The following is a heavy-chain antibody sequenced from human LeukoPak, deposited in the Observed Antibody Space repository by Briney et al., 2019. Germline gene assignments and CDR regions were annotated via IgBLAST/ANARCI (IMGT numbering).Heavy chain of an antibody. CDR3: ARVAPSVIYYGSGSWAFDY. CDR2: INHSGST. J-gene: IGHJ4*02. V-gene: IGHV4-34*01. CDR1: GGSFSGYY. Sequence: SETLSLTCAVYGGSFSGYYWSWVRQPPGKGLEWIGEINHSGSTNYNPSLKSRVTISVDTSKNQFSLKLSSVTAADTAVYYCARVAPSVIYYGSGSWAFDYWGQGTLVTVSS. D-gene: IGHD3-10*01.